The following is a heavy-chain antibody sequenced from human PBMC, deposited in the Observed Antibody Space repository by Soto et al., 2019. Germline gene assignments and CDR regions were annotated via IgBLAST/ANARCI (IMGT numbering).Heavy chain of an antibody. D-gene: IGHD6-13*01. Sequence: QVQLQESGPGLVKPSETLSLTCTVSGGSVSSGSYYWSWIRQPPGKGLEWIGYIYYSGSTNYNPSLKSRVTISVDTSKNQFSLKLSSVTAADTAVYYCARDRNSIAAPKHAFDIWGQGTMVTVSS. CDR2: IYYSGST. J-gene: IGHJ3*02. V-gene: IGHV4-61*01. CDR1: GGSVSSGSYY. CDR3: ARDRNSIAAPKHAFDI.